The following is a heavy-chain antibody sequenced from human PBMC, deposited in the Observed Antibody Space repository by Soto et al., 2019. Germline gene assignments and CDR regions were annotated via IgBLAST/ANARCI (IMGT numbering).Heavy chain of an antibody. CDR3: AKGNSWSPALVLDI. J-gene: IGHJ3*02. V-gene: IGHV3-23*01. D-gene: IGHD1-7*01. CDR2: ISGSGGST. CDR1: GFTFSSYA. Sequence: EVQLLESGGGLVQPGGSLRLSCAASGFTFSSYAMNWVRQAPGKGLEWVSAISGSGGSTYYADSLKGRFTISRESSKNTLYLQMNSLRAEDTAVYYCAKGNSWSPALVLDIWGQGTMVTVSS.